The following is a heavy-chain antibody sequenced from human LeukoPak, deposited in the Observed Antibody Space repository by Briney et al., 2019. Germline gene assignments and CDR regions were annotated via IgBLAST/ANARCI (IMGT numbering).Heavy chain of an antibody. CDR2: INPGGSSI. J-gene: IGHJ6*02. CDR3: ARGHYGLDV. CDR1: GFTFSDWY. V-gene: IGHV3-11*01. Sequence: PGGSLRLSCAASGFTFSDWYMSWVRQAPGKGLEWISYINPGGSSIYYADSAKGRFALSRDNAKNSVYLQLSSLRAEDTAVYYCARGHYGLDVWGQGTTVTVSS.